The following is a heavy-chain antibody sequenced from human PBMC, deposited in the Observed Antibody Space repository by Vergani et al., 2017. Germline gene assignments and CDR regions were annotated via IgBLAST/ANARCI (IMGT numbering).Heavy chain of an antibody. CDR1: GSPIRSSNYY. V-gene: IGHV4-39*01. D-gene: IGHD6-19*01. CDR3: AGHSTVEWLVKLGWIDP. CDR2: IYYSGST. J-gene: IGHJ5*02. Sequence: QLQLQESGPGLVKPSATLSLTCSVSGSPIRSSNYYWVWIRQPPGKGLEWIASIYYSGSTYYNPSLKSRVTISVDTSKNQFSLNLSSVTAADTAVYFCAGHSTVEWLVKLGWIDPWGQGILVTVSS.